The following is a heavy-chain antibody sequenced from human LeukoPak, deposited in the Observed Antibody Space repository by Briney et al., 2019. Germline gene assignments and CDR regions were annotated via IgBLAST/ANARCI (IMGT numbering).Heavy chain of an antibody. D-gene: IGHD2-2*01. CDR3: AGGVGYCSSTSCWTLTY. J-gene: IGHJ4*02. CDR2: ISSSSSYI. Sequence: GGSLRLSCAASGFTFSSYSMNWVRQAPGKGLEWVSSISSSSSYIYYADSVKGRFTISRDNAKNSLYPQMNSLRAEDTAVYYCAGGVGYCSSTSCWTLTYWGQGTLVTVSS. CDR1: GFTFSSYS. V-gene: IGHV3-21*01.